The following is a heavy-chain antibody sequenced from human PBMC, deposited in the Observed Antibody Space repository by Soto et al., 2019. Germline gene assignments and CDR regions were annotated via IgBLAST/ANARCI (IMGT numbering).Heavy chain of an antibody. CDR2: IFSNDEK. Sequence: QVTLNESGPVLVKPTETLTLTCTVSGFSLSNTRMGVSWIRQPPGKALEWLAHIFSNDEKSYSTSLKSRLTISKDTSKSQVVLSMTNMDPVDTATYYCTRIEKGSATYTWGQGTLVTVSS. CDR1: GFSLSNTRMG. CDR3: TRIEKGSATYT. J-gene: IGHJ5*02. D-gene: IGHD3-10*01. V-gene: IGHV2-26*01.